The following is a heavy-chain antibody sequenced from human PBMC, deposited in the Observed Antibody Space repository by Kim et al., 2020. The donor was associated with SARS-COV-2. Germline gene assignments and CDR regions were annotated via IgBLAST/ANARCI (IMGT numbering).Heavy chain of an antibody. D-gene: IGHD1-26*01. CDR2: K. CDR3: ARVWETVYGMDV. J-gene: IGHJ6*02. Sequence: KEYADSVKGRFTISRDNSKNTLYLQMNSLRAEDTAVYYCARVWETVYGMDVWGQGTTVTVSS. V-gene: IGHV3-33*01.